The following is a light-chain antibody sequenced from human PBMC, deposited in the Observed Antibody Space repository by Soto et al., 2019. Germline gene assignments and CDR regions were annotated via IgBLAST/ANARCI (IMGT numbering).Light chain of an antibody. Sequence: EIVMTQSPATLSVSQGERATLSCRASQSVSSNLAWYQQKFGQAPRLLIYGASTRATGIPARFSGSGSGTEFTLTISSLQSEDFAIYYCQQYSNWPTFGQGTRLEFK. CDR1: QSVSSN. CDR3: QQYSNWPT. V-gene: IGKV3-15*01. J-gene: IGKJ5*01. CDR2: GAS.